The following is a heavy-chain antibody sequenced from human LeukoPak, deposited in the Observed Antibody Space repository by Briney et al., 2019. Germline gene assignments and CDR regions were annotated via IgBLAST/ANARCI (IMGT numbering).Heavy chain of an antibody. J-gene: IGHJ6*03. V-gene: IGHV4-39*01. Sequence: SETLSLTCTVSGGSINSSYYYWGWIRQSPGKGLEWIGSIYYSGSTYYNPSLKSRVTISVDTSKNQFSLNLSSVTAADTAAYYCARAPKSTYSSGWYYYYMDVWGKGTTVTVSS. CDR2: IYYSGST. D-gene: IGHD6-19*01. CDR1: GGSINSSYYY. CDR3: ARAPKSTYSSGWYYYYMDV.